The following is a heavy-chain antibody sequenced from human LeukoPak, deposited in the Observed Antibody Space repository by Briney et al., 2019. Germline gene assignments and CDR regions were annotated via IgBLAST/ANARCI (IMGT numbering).Heavy chain of an antibody. CDR1: GYALTELS. D-gene: IGHD3-22*01. J-gene: IGHJ5*02. Sequence: ASVKVSCKVSGYALTELSMHWVRQAPGKGLEWMGSFDPEDGETIYTQKFQGRVTMTEDTSTGTAYMELSSLRSEDTAVYYCATAHLPYYYDSSGSKGRNWFDPWGQGTLVTVSS. V-gene: IGHV1-24*01. CDR3: ATAHLPYYYDSSGSKGRNWFDP. CDR2: FDPEDGET.